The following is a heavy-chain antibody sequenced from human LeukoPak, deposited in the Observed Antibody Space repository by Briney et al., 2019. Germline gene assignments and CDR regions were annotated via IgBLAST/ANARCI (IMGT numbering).Heavy chain of an antibody. Sequence: GGSLRLSCAASGFTFSSYSMNWVRQAPGKGLEWVSSISSSSSYIYYADSVKGRFTTSRDNAKNSLYLQMNSLRAEDTAVYYCARVDNYYYYMDVWGKGTTVTVSS. V-gene: IGHV3-21*01. J-gene: IGHJ6*03. CDR2: ISSSSSYI. CDR1: GFTFSSYS. D-gene: IGHD2-2*03. CDR3: ARVDNYYYYMDV.